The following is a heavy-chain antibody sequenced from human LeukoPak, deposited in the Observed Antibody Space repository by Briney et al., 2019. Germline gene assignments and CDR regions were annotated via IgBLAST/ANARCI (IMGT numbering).Heavy chain of an antibody. D-gene: IGHD1/OR15-1a*01. Sequence: GGSLRLSWAASGFTFSNYWMHWVRQAPGKGLVWVSRINSDGINTSYADSVKGRFTISRDNSKNTLYLQMNSLRAEDTAVYYCASRKQTRDYYYMDVWGKGTTVTVSS. CDR3: ASRKQTRDYYYMDV. J-gene: IGHJ6*03. V-gene: IGHV3-74*01. CDR2: INSDGINT. CDR1: GFTFSNYW.